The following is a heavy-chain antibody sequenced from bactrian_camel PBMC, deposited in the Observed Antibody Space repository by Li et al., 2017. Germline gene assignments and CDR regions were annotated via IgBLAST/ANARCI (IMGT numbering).Heavy chain of an antibody. D-gene: IGHD1*01. Sequence: VQLVESGGGLVQPGGSLRLSCAASGFTFSSYYNGWVRQAPGKGLEWVSFIINGASYTGQADSVKGRFATSRDDAKNTVYLLMNSLKPEDTAVYYCVKPNPDARGGFDHWGQGTQVTVS. CDR2: IINGASYT. CDR3: VKPNPDARGGFDH. J-gene: IGHJ4*01. V-gene: IGHV3S40*01. CDR1: GFTFSSYY.